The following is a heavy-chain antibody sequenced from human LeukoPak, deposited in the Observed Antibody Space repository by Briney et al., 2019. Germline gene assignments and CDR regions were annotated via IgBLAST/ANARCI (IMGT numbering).Heavy chain of an antibody. J-gene: IGHJ4*02. CDR3: TRVRGTAYYFDY. CDR2: IRSNAYSGTT. Sequence: PGGSLRLSCTASGFTFGDYAMSWFRQAPGKGLQWVGFIRSNAYSGTTEYAASVKGRFTISRDDSTSIAYLQMNSLKTEDTALYYCTRVRGTAYYFDYWGQGTLVTVSS. CDR1: GFTFGDYA. V-gene: IGHV3-49*03. D-gene: IGHD3-16*01.